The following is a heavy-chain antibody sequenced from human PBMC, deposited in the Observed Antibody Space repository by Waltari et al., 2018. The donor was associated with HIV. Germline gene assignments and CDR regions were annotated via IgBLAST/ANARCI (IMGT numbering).Heavy chain of an antibody. Sequence: EVQLVESGGGLVKPGGSLRLSCAASGFTFTNAWMSWVRQAPGKGLKWVGRVKSETDGGTTDYAAPVKGRFTISRDDSKNTLYLQMNSLKTEDTAVYYCTTGDIVVVTDYWGQGTLVTVSS. J-gene: IGHJ4*02. CDR3: TTGDIVVVTDY. CDR1: GFTFTNAW. V-gene: IGHV3-15*01. CDR2: VKSETDGGTT. D-gene: IGHD2-21*02.